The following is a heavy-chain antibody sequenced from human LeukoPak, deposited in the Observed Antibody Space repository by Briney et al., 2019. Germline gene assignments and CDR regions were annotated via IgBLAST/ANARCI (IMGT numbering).Heavy chain of an antibody. D-gene: IGHD2-2*01. CDR1: GYTFTGYY. Sequence: ASVKVSCKASGYTFTGYYMHWVRQAPGQGLEWMGWINPNSGGTNYAQKFQGRVTMTRDTSISTAYMELSRLRSDDTAVYYCARDEVKCSSTTCYGNWFDPWGAGPLVPVSS. V-gene: IGHV1-2*02. J-gene: IGHJ5*02. CDR3: ARDEVKCSSTTCYGNWFDP. CDR2: INPNSGGT.